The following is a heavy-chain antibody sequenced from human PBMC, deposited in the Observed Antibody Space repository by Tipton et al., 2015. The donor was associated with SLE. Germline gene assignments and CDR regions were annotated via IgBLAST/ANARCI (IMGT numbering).Heavy chain of an antibody. Sequence: TLSLTCTVSGGSISSSSYYWGWIRQPPGKGLEWIGSIYYSGSTYYNPSLKSRVTISVDTSKNQFSLKLSSVTAADTAVYYCARVQAYEGFDPWGQGILVTVSS. J-gene: IGHJ5*02. CDR1: GGSISSSSYY. V-gene: IGHV4-39*07. CDR2: IYYSGST. D-gene: IGHD3-16*01. CDR3: ARVQAYEGFDP.